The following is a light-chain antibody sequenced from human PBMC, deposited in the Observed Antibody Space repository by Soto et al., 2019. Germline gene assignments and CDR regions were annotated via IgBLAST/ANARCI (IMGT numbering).Light chain of an antibody. Sequence: EIVMTQSPATLSVSPGERATLSCRASQSVRSNLDWYQQKPGQAPRLLIYDASTRATGIPARFSGSGSGTEFTLTIRSLQSEDFAAYYCQHYNNWPPWTFGQGTKVQIK. CDR3: QHYNNWPPWT. J-gene: IGKJ1*01. V-gene: IGKV3D-15*01. CDR2: DAS. CDR1: QSVRSN.